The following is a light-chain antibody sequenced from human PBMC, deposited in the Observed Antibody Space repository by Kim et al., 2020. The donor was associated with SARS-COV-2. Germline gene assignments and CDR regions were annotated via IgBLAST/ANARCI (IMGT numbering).Light chain of an antibody. CDR1: KLGDRH. Sequence: SYELTQPPSVSVSPGQTASITCSGDKLGDRHASWYQQKPGQSPVLVIYQDKKRPSGIPERISGSNSGNTATLTISGTQAMDEADYHCQAWDASTVVFGGGTKLTVL. CDR3: QAWDASTVV. V-gene: IGLV3-1*01. CDR2: QDK. J-gene: IGLJ2*01.